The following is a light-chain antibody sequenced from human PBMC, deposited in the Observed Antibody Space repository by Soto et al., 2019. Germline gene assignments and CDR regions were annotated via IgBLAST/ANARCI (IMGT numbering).Light chain of an antibody. Sequence: DIQLTQSPSTLSASVGDRVTITCRASQSISSWLAWYQQKPGKAPKLLIYDASGLESGVPSRFSGSGSGTEFTLTINSVQPDDFATYYCQQYRTYWTFGQGTKVDIK. J-gene: IGKJ1*01. V-gene: IGKV1-5*01. CDR3: QQYRTYWT. CDR1: QSISSW. CDR2: DAS.